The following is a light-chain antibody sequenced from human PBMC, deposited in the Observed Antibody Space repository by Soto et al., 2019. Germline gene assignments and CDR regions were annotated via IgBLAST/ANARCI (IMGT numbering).Light chain of an antibody. J-gene: IGLJ1*01. V-gene: IGLV1-40*01. CDR1: SSNIGAGYE. Sequence: QAVVTQPPSVSEAPGQRVTISCTGSSSNIGAGYEAHWYQQVPGTAPKLLIYENNNRPSGVPDRFSGSNSGTSASLAITGIQAEDEAEYYCQSYDSSLSGYVFGTGNKVTVL. CDR2: ENN. CDR3: QSYDSSLSGYV.